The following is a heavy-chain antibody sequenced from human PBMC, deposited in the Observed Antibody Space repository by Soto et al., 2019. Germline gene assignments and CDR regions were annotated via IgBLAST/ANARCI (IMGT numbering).Heavy chain of an antibody. CDR1: GGSFSGYY. CDR2: INHSGST. V-gene: IGHV4-34*01. D-gene: IGHD2-2*01. CDR3: ARGGREDIVVVPASEARWYYFDY. Sequence: SETLSLTCAVYGGSFSGYYWSWIRQPPGKGLEWIGEINHSGSTNYNPSLKSRVTISVDTSKNQFSLKLSSVTAADTAVYYCARGGREDIVVVPASEARWYYFDYWGQGTLVTVSS. J-gene: IGHJ4*02.